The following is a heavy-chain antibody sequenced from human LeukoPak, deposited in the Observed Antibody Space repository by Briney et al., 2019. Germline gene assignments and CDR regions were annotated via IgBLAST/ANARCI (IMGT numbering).Heavy chain of an antibody. CDR2: IYYSGST. Sequence: SETLSLTCTVSGGSISSYYWSWIRQPPGKGLEWIGYIYYSGSTNYNPSLKSRVTISLDTSKNQFSLKLSSVTAADTAVYYCARDITYYYASESYYGNFDYWGQGTLVTVSS. CDR3: ARDITYYYASESYYGNFDY. D-gene: IGHD3-10*01. J-gene: IGHJ4*02. CDR1: GGSISSYY. V-gene: IGHV4-59*01.